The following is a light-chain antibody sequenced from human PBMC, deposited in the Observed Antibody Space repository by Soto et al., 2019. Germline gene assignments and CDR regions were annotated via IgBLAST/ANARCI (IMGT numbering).Light chain of an antibody. CDR2: GAS. CDR3: KQYNNWPPEWT. Sequence: EIVMTQSPATLSVSPGERATLSCRASQSVSSNLAWYQQKPGQAPRLLIYGASTRATGIPARFSGSGSGTEFTLTISSRQSEDFAVYYCKQYNNWPPEWTFGQGTKVEIK. J-gene: IGKJ1*01. CDR1: QSVSSN. V-gene: IGKV3-15*01.